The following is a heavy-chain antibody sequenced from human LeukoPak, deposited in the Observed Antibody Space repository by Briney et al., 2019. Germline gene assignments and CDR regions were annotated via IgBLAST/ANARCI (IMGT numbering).Heavy chain of an antibody. J-gene: IGHJ4*01. CDR1: GGSVSSSFYS. Sequence: SETLSLTCNVSGGSVSSSFYSWGWIRQPPGKGLEWIGSMYYSGSAHYNLSLKSRVTMSVDTSKNQFSLKLSSVTAADTAIYFCASATTYSIDDCGQGTLVTVSS. V-gene: IGHV4-39*01. D-gene: IGHD5-12*01. CDR3: ASATTYSIDD. CDR2: MYYSGSA.